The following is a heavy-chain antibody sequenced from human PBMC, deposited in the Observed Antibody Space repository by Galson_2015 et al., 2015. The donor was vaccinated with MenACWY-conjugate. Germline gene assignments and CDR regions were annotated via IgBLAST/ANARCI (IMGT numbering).Heavy chain of an antibody. V-gene: IGHV1-46*01. J-gene: IGHJ4*02. CDR2: IKRSGGST. CDR1: GYTFTSYY. D-gene: IGHD3-22*01. Sequence: SVKVSCKASGYTFTSYYMHWVRRAPGQGLEWMGIIKRSGGSTSYAQKFQGRVTMTRDTSTSTVYMELSSLRSEDTAVYYCASTIGSCYYYFYWGQGTLVTVSS. CDR3: ASTIGSCYYYFY.